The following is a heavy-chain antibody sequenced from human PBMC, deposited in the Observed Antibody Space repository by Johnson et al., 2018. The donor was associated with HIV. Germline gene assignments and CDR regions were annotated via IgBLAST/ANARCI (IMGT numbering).Heavy chain of an antibody. D-gene: IGHD6-19*01. CDR2: INQDGVEK. V-gene: IGHV3-7*03. Sequence: VQLVESGGGVVQPGRSLRLSCAASGFTFSSYAMHWVRQAPGKGLEWVANINQDGVEKYYVDSVKGRFTISRDNATNSLFLQMNIVRDEDTAVYYCVRGGAVAPSSGFDIWGQGTKVTVSS. CDR1: GFTFSSYA. CDR3: VRGGAVAPSSGFDI. J-gene: IGHJ3*02.